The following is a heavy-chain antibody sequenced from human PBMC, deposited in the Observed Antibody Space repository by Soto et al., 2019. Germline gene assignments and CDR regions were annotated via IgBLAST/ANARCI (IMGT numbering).Heavy chain of an antibody. V-gene: IGHV1-8*01. CDR1: GYTFTSYD. D-gene: IGHD2-2*01. Sequence: ASVKVSCKASGYTFTSYDINWVRQATGQGLEWMGWMNPNSGNTGYAQKFQGRVTMTRNTSISTAYMELSSLRSEDTAVYYCARVSARVRYYYYYMDVWGKGTTVTVSS. CDR2: MNPNSGNT. J-gene: IGHJ6*03. CDR3: ARVSARVRYYYYYMDV.